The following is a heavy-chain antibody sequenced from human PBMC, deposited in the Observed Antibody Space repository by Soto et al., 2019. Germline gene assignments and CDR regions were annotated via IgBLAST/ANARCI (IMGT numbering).Heavy chain of an antibody. V-gene: IGHV3-23*01. CDR2: LSGSGRRT. Sequence: HPGGSLRLSCAASGLTFSSYAMGWFRQAPGKGLEWVSSLSGSGRRTYYADSVKGRFTISRDNSNNTVFLQMNSLRAEDTAVYYCAKDKRCSGTSCYEVYYYMDVGGKGTTVTVSS. CDR1: GLTFSSYA. J-gene: IGHJ6*03. CDR3: AKDKRCSGTSCYEVYYYMDV. D-gene: IGHD2-2*01.